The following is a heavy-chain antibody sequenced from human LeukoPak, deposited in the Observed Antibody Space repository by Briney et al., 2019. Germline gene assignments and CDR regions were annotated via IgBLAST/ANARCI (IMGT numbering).Heavy chain of an antibody. CDR3: ARGDGTVAAFDY. CDR1: GGSISSGGYY. CDR2: IYYSGST. J-gene: IGHJ4*02. V-gene: IGHV4-31*03. Sequence: SETLSLTCTVSGGSISSGGYYWSWIRQHPGKGLEWIGYIYYSGSTYYNPSLKSRVTISVDTSKNQFSLKLSSVTAADTAVYYCARGDGTVAAFDYWGQGSLVTVSS. D-gene: IGHD6-19*01.